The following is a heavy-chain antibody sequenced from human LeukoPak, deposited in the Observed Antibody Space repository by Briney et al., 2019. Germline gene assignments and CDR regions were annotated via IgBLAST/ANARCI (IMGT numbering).Heavy chain of an antibody. Sequence: GGSLRLSCAASGFTFSSYSMNWVRQAPGKGLEWVSSISSSSSYIYYADSVKGRFTISRDNAKNSLYLQMNSLRAEGTAVYYCARDCSSTSCFDYWGQGTLVTVSS. CDR1: GFTFSSYS. D-gene: IGHD2-2*01. V-gene: IGHV3-21*01. CDR2: ISSSSSYI. J-gene: IGHJ4*02. CDR3: ARDCSSTSCFDY.